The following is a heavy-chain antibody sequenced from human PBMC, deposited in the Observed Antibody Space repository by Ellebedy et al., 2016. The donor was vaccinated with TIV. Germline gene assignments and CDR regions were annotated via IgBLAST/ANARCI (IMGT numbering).Heavy chain of an antibody. CDR3: AVSGYSGYDFYLAIMDV. V-gene: IGHV3-66*01. Sequence: GESLKISCAASGFTVSSNYMSWVRQAPGKGLEWVSLIDRSGSTFYADAVKGRFTISRDNSKNTLNLQMNSLSAEDTAVYYCAVSGYSGYDFYLAIMDVWGQGTAVTVSS. J-gene: IGHJ6*02. CDR2: IDRSGST. D-gene: IGHD5-12*01. CDR1: GFTVSSNY.